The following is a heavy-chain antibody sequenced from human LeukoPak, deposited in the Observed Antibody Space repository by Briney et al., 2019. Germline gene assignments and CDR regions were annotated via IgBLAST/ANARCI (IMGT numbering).Heavy chain of an antibody. CDR1: GYTFTSYY. Sequence: SVKVSCKAPGYTFTSYYMHWVRQAPGQGLEWMGGIIPIFGTANYAQKFQGRVTITTDESTSTAYMELSSLRSEDTAVYYCARGYSSSSTNYFDYWGQGTLVTVSS. D-gene: IGHD6-6*01. V-gene: IGHV1-69*05. J-gene: IGHJ4*02. CDR2: IIPIFGTA. CDR3: ARGYSSSSTNYFDY.